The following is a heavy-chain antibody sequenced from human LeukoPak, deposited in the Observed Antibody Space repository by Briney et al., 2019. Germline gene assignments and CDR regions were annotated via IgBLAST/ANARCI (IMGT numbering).Heavy chain of an antibody. CDR3: ARPSDSSGCCTFDN. J-gene: IGHJ4*02. V-gene: IGHV3-53*01. D-gene: IGHD6-19*01. Sequence: GGSLRLSCAASGFTVSSNYMSWVRQAPGKGLEWVSIIYGGGSTYHADSVKGRFTISRDNSKNALYLQMNSLRAEDTAVYYCARPSDSSGCCTFDNWGQGALVTVSS. CDR2: IYGGGST. CDR1: GFTVSSNY.